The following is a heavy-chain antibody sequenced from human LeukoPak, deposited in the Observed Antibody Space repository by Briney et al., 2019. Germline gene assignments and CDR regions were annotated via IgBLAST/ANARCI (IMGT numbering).Heavy chain of an antibody. CDR1: GFTLGYYA. J-gene: IGHJ4*02. CDR2: IGSQGYSGTT. D-gene: IGHD5-18*01. CDR3: TRDMVSISQPHYFDH. Sequence: PGLSLRLSCTASGFTLGYYAINWVPQAPGRGVEWVGFIGSQGYSGTTEYATSVKDRFTISRDDSTRIAYLQMNSLKTEDIAVYYCTRDMVSISQPHYFDHWGQGTLVTVSS. V-gene: IGHV3-49*04.